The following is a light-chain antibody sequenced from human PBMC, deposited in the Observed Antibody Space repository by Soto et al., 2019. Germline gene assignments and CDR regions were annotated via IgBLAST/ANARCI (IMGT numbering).Light chain of an antibody. CDR3: CSYAGTYTWV. J-gene: IGLJ3*02. V-gene: IGLV2-11*01. Sequence: QSALTQPRSVSGSPGQSVTMSCTGTSSDIDAYNYVSWYQQHPGKAPKLMIYDVTKRPSGVPERFSASKSANTASLTISGLQAEDEADYYCCSYAGTYTWVFGGGPKLTVL. CDR1: SSDIDAYNY. CDR2: DVT.